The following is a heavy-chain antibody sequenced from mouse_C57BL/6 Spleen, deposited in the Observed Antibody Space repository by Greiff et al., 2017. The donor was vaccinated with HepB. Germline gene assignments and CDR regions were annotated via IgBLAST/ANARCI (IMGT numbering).Heavy chain of an antibody. CDR3: ARADYSNYEWYFDV. Sequence: VQLQQSGPELVKPGASVKLSCKASGYTFTSYDINWVKQRPGQGLEWIGWIYPRDGSTKYNEKFKDKATLTVDTSSSTAYMELHSLTSEDSAVYFCARADYSNYEWYFDVWGTGTTVTVSS. CDR1: GYTFTSYD. CDR2: IYPRDGST. J-gene: IGHJ1*03. D-gene: IGHD2-5*01. V-gene: IGHV1-85*01.